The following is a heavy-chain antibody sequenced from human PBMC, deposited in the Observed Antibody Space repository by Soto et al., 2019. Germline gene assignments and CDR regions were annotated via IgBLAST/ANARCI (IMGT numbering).Heavy chain of an antibody. CDR1: GYTFTSYY. D-gene: IGHD1-26*01. Sequence: QVQLVQSGAEVKKPGASVKVSCKASGYTFTSYYMHWVRQAPGQGLEWMGIINPSGGSTSYAQKFQGRVTMTRDTSTSTVYMELSSLRSEDTAVYYCARELRRSYPPLPTTDYWGQGTLVTVSS. CDR3: ARELRRSYPPLPTTDY. CDR2: INPSGGST. J-gene: IGHJ4*02. V-gene: IGHV1-46*01.